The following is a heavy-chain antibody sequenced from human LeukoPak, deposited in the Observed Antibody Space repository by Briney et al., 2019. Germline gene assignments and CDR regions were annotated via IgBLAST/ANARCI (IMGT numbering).Heavy chain of an antibody. Sequence: GGSLRLSCAASGFTFSSHGMIWVRQAPGKGLEWVSYISSSGNRIHYADSVKGRLTISRDNAKNSLYLQMNSLRAEDTAMYYCARDSAGNDYWGQGTLVTVSS. CDR1: GFTFSSHG. V-gene: IGHV3-48*03. J-gene: IGHJ4*02. CDR2: ISSSGNRI. CDR3: ARDSAGNDY. D-gene: IGHD6-13*01.